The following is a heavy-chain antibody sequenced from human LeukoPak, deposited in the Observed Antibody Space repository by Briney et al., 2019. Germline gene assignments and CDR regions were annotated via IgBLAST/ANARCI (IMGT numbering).Heavy chain of an antibody. J-gene: IGHJ4*02. CDR2: IIPIFGIA. Sequence: GASVKVSCKASGGTFSSYAISWVRQAPGQGLGWMGRIIPIFGIANYAQKFQGRVTITADKSTSTAYMELSSLRSEDTAVYYCARDNATVVPGDFDYWGQGTLVTVSS. CDR1: GGTFSSYA. V-gene: IGHV1-69*04. CDR3: ARDNATVVPGDFDY. D-gene: IGHD4-23*01.